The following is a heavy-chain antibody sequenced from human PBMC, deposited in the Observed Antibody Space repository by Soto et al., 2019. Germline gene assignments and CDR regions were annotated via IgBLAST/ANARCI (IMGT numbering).Heavy chain of an antibody. CDR1: GGTFSTSA. V-gene: IGHV1-69*12. D-gene: IGHD1-20*01. CDR2: IMPVFPTP. J-gene: IGHJ6*02. CDR3: ARYKDRLQLGVNYYYILDV. Sequence: QVQLVQSGAEVKKPGSSVKVSCKASGGTFSTSAISWVRQAPGQGLEWVGGIMPVFPTPDYAQNFQGRVTITAEEATTTAYLELTIMRADAAAVYYCARYKDRLQLGVNYYYILDVWGQGTAITVSS.